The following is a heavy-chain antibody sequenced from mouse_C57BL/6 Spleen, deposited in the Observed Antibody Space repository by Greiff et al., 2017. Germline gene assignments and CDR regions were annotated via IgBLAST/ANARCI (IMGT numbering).Heavy chain of an antibody. Sequence: VQLQQPGAELVRPGSSVKLSCKASGYTFTSYWMDWVKQRPGQGLEWIGNIYPSDSETHYNQKFKDKATLTVDKSSSTAYMQLSSLTSEDSAVYYCARGGNYYYGSPYYYAMDYWGQGTSVTVSS. CDR1: GYTFTSYW. J-gene: IGHJ4*01. CDR2: IYPSDSET. CDR3: ARGGNYYYGSPYYYAMDY. V-gene: IGHV1-61*01. D-gene: IGHD1-1*01.